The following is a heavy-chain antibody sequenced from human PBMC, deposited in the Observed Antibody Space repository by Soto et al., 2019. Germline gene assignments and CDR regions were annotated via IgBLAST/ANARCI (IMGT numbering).Heavy chain of an antibody. J-gene: IGHJ4*02. CDR1: GCSFSSNA. Sequence: CVCMRLPGAASGCSFSSNAMSWVRKATGKGLERVAAFCGSAGSTCCADSVKGRFSISRDNSKNTLYLQMNSLRAEDTAVYYCANERKARPGYSSSWTNYYFDDWGQETLVTVSS. D-gene: IGHD6-13*01. V-gene: IGHV3-23*01. CDR3: ANERKARPGYSSSWTNYYFDD. CDR2: FCGSAGST.